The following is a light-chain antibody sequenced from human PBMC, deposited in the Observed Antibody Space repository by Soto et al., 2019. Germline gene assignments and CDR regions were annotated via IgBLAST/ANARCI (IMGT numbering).Light chain of an antibody. Sequence: EIVLTQSPATLSLSPGERATLSCRASQSVSKYLAWYQQKPGQAPRLLIHDASNRCTGIPARFSGSGSGTDLTLTISSLEPEDFGVYYCQQRSNWPQITFGGGTKVEIK. J-gene: IGKJ4*01. CDR1: QSVSKY. CDR3: QQRSNWPQIT. CDR2: DAS. V-gene: IGKV3-11*01.